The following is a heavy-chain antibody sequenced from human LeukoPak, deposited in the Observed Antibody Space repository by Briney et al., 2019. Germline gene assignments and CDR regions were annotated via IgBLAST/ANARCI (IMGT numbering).Heavy chain of an antibody. J-gene: IGHJ4*02. CDR3: ARHRQHSYGYGIDY. CDR2: IYYSGST. D-gene: IGHD5-18*01. CDR1: GGSISSYY. V-gene: IGHV4-59*08. Sequence: SETLSLTCTVSGGSISSYYWSWIRRPPGKGLEWIGYIYYSGSTNYNPSLKSRVTISVDTSKNQFSLKLSSVTAADTAVYYCARHRQHSYGYGIDYWGQGTLVTVSS.